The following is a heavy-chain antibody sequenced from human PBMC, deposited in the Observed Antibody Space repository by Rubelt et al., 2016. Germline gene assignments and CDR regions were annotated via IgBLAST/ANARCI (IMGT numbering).Heavy chain of an antibody. CDR3: ARALPQWEIYS. CDR1: GFTFSDHC. J-gene: IGHJ4*02. Sequence: GGSLRLSCAASGFTFSDHCMSWVRQAPGKGMEWVGNINQDGSAKKYVDSVKGRFTISRDNAKNSFYLQMNRLRVDDTGVYYCARALPQWEIYSWGQGTLITVSS. CDR2: INQDGSAK. V-gene: IGHV3-7*03. D-gene: IGHD1-26*01.